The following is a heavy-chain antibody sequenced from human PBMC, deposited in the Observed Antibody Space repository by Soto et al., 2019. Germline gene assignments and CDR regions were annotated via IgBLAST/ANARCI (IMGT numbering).Heavy chain of an antibody. J-gene: IGHJ4*02. CDR2: ITSAGGT. CDR1: GFTLSSHD. D-gene: IGHD1-1*01. V-gene: IGHV3-13*01. Sequence: GGSLRLCCAASGFTLSSHDVHWVRQATGKGLEWVSGITSAGGTYYPGSVKGRFTISRDNAKNSFYLQMNSLRAGDTAVYYCARATVTTPYYFDYWAQGDLVTVSS. CDR3: ARATVTTPYYFDY.